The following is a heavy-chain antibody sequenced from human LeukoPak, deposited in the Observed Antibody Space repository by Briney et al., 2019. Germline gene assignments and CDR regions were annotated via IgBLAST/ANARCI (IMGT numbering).Heavy chain of an antibody. Sequence: ASVTASCKTSGYTFSRYGFSWVRQAPGQGLEWIGWIGVFNGNRNYAKSVQGRITLTADTSTNTTYMELRSLTSDDTAVYFCGRDWDWHVQFWGQGTLITVSS. CDR1: GYTFSRYG. D-gene: IGHD1-26*01. V-gene: IGHV1-18*01. J-gene: IGHJ4*02. CDR2: IGVFNGNR. CDR3: GRDWDWHVQF.